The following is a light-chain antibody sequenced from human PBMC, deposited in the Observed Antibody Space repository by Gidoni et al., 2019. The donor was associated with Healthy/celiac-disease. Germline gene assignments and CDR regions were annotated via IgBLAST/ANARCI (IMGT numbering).Light chain of an antibody. CDR1: QSLVHSEGNTY. CDR3: MQGTHWPPT. V-gene: IGKV2-30*02. J-gene: IGKJ2*01. CDR2: KVS. Sequence: DVVMTQSPLSLPVTLGQPASISCRSSQSLVHSEGNTYLNWFQQRPGQSPRRLIYKVSNRDSGVPDRFSGSGSGTDFTLKISRVEAEDVGVYYCMQGTHWPPTFGQGTKLEIK.